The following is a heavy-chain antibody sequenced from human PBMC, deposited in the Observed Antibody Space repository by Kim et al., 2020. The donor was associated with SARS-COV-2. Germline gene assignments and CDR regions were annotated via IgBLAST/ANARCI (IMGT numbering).Heavy chain of an antibody. CDR3: VTADQKLAPDGNY. J-gene: IGHJ4*02. V-gene: IGHV3-23*01. CDR2: ITYTSDTT. Sequence: GGSLRLSCAASGFPFAGYAMSWVRQAPGKGLEWVSAITYTSDTTYYADSVKGRFTISRDNSKNTLYLQMNSLRAEDTAFYYCVTADQKLAPDGNYWGQGT. CDR1: GFPFAGYA. D-gene: IGHD1-1*01.